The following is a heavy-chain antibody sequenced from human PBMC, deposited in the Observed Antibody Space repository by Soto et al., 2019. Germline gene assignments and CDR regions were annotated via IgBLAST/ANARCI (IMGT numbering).Heavy chain of an antibody. J-gene: IGHJ5*02. CDR1: GGSISSYY. D-gene: IGHD3-3*01. CDR3: ARLLRFLEWVLDP. V-gene: IGHV4-59*08. CDR2: IYYSGST. Sequence: SETLSLTCTVSGGSISSYYWSWIRQPPGKGLEWIGYIYYSGSTNYNPSLKSRVTISVDTSKNQFSLKLSSVTAADTAVYYCARLLRFLEWVLDPWGQGTLVTVSS.